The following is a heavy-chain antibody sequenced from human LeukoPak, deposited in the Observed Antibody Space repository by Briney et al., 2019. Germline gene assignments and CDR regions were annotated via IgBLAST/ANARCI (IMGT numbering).Heavy chain of an antibody. CDR2: ISYDGSNK. D-gene: IGHD4-17*01. J-gene: IGHJ4*02. V-gene: IGHV3-30*19. Sequence: GGSLRLSCAPSGFTFSNYGMHWVRQAPGKGLEWVAVISYDGSNKYYADSVKGRFTISRDNSKNTLYLQMNSLRAEDTAVYYCARDSKPVTTGAVGYWGQGTLVTVSS. CDR3: ARDSKPVTTGAVGY. CDR1: GFTFSNYG.